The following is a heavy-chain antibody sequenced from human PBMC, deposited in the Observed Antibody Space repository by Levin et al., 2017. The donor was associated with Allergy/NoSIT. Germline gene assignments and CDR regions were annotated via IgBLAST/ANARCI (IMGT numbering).Heavy chain of an antibody. J-gene: IGHJ5*02. CDR1: GFTFSDYG. CDR2: MSYDGTNK. Sequence: GESLKISCAASGFTFSDYGMHWVRQAPGKGPEWVAVMSYDGTNKNHAQSVKGRFTISRDNSENTVYLEMNRLGVEDTAVYYCAINQGNMNVFHLWGQGTLVTVSS. D-gene: IGHD1-1*01. CDR3: AINQGNMNVFHL. V-gene: IGHV3-30*03.